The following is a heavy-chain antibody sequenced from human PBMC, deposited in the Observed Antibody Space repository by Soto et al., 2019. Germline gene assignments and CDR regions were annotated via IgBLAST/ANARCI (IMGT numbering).Heavy chain of an antibody. CDR1: GFTFSSYA. V-gene: IGHV3-30*04. CDR2: ISYDGSNE. J-gene: IGHJ6*02. D-gene: IGHD6-19*01. CDR3: ARDDIPGIAVSTYGMDV. Sequence: QVQLVESGGGVVQPGRSLRLSCAASGFTFSSYAMHWVRQAPGKGLEWVAVISYDGSNEYYADSVKGRFTISKDNSKSTLYLQMNSLRAEDTAVYYCARDDIPGIAVSTYGMDVWGQGTTVTVSS.